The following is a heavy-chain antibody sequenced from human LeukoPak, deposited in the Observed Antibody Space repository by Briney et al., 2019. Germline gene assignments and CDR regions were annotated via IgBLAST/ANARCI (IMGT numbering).Heavy chain of an antibody. CDR1: GYTFTGYY. CDR3: ARVFKGSGWYGEIDY. Sequence: ASVKVSCKASGYTFTGYYMHWVRQAPGQGREWMGRINPNSGGTNYAQKFQRRVTMIRDTSISTAYMELSRLRSDDTAVYYCARVFKGSGWYGEIDYWGQGTLVTVSS. V-gene: IGHV1-2*06. J-gene: IGHJ4*02. D-gene: IGHD6-19*01. CDR2: INPNSGGT.